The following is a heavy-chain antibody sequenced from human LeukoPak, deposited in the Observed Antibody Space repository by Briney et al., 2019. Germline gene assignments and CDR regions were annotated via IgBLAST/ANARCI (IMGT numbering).Heavy chain of an antibody. J-gene: IGHJ5*02. Sequence: PGGSLRLSCAVSGFTVSSNYMSWVRQAPGKGLEWVSLIYGGSNTQYAASVKGRFTISRDSSKNILYLQMNSLRVEDTAMYYCASRRRSYSPFDPWGQGTLVTVSS. D-gene: IGHD1-26*01. CDR3: ASRRRSYSPFDP. CDR1: GFTVSSNY. CDR2: IYGGSNT. V-gene: IGHV3-53*01.